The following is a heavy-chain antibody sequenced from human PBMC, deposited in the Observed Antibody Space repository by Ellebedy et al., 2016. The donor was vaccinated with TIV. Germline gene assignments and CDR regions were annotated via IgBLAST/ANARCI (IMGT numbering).Heavy chain of an antibody. CDR2: IWDDGTNT. D-gene: IGHD3-10*01. V-gene: IGHV3-33*01. Sequence: GESLKISCAASGFTFSHYAMNWVRQAPGKGLEWVAVIWDDGTNTYYADSVKGRFTISRDNSKNTLYLQMSSLRAKDTDVYYCAVPRVRSSSYHGMDVWGQGTTITVSS. J-gene: IGHJ6*02. CDR1: GFTFSHYA. CDR3: AVPRVRSSSYHGMDV.